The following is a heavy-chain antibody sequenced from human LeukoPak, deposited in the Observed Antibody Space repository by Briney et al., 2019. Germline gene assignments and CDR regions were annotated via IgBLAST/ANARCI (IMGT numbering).Heavy chain of an antibody. D-gene: IGHD5-12*01. CDR1: GYTFTSYY. CDR2: INPNSGGT. Sequence: ASVKVSCKASGYTFTSYYMHWVRQAPGQGLEWMGWINPNSGGTNYAQKFQGRVTMTRDTSISTAYMELSRLRSDDTAVYYCARVLQRWLQLPPGYWGQGTLVTVSS. CDR3: ARVLQRWLQLPPGY. J-gene: IGHJ4*02. V-gene: IGHV1-2*02.